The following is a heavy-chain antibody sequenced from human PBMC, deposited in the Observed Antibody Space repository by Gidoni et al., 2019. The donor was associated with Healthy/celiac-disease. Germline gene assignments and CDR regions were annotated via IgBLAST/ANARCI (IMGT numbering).Heavy chain of an antibody. CDR1: GGSFGGYY. Sequence: QAQLQQWVAGLLKPSEPLSLTCAVYGGSFGGYYWSWIRQPPGKGLEWIGEINHSGSTNYNPSLKSQVTVSVDTSKNQFSLKLSSVTAADTAVYYCARNCGGDCTEYYFDYWGQGTLVTVSS. CDR2: INHSGST. CDR3: ARNCGGDCTEYYFDY. D-gene: IGHD2-21*02. J-gene: IGHJ4*02. V-gene: IGHV4-34*01.